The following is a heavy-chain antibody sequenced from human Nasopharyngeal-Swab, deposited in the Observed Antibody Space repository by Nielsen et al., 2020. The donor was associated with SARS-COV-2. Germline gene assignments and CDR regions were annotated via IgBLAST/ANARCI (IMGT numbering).Heavy chain of an antibody. D-gene: IGHD2-15*01. V-gene: IGHV3-23*01. CDR2: VSGSGGTT. J-gene: IGHJ4*02. Sequence: VRQMPGNGLEWVSGVSGSGGTTKYADSVKGRFTISRDNSKNKLYLQMHSLRVEDTAVYYCAKDRYCSGGACYFSGFDYWGLGTLVTVSS. CDR3: AKDRYCSGGACYFSGFDY.